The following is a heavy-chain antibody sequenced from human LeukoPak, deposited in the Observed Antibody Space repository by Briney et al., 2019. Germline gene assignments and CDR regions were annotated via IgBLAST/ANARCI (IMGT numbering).Heavy chain of an antibody. CDR3: ARDGIGIQLWLLAKYYFDY. CDR2: INPNSGGT. J-gene: IGHJ4*02. Sequence: GASVKLSYKASGYTFTRYYMHWVRHAPGHGLEWMGWINPNSGGTNYAQKFQGTVTMTRDTSISTAYMELSRLRSDDTAVYYCARDGIGIQLWLLAKYYFDYWGQGTLVTVSS. V-gene: IGHV1-2*02. D-gene: IGHD5-18*01. CDR1: GYTFTRYY.